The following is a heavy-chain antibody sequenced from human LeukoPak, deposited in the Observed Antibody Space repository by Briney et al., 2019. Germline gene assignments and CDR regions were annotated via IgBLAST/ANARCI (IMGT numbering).Heavy chain of an antibody. V-gene: IGHV4-39*01. Sequence: SETLSLTCTVSGGSISSSSYYWGWIRQPPGKGLEWIGSIYYSGSTYYNPSLKSRVTISVDTSKNQFSLKLSSVTAADTAVYYCARLGDGLGATGGFGYWGQGTLVTVSS. CDR1: GGSISSSSYY. J-gene: IGHJ4*02. CDR2: IYYSGST. D-gene: IGHD1-26*01. CDR3: ARLGDGLGATGGFGY.